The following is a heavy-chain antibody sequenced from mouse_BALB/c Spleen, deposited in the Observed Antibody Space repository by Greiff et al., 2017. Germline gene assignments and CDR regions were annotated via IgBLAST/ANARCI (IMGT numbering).Heavy chain of an antibody. CDR1: EYEFPSHD. V-gene: IGHV5-2*01. CDR2: INSDGGST. CDR3: ARQDYYGRDYYAMDY. D-gene: IGHD1-1*01. J-gene: IGHJ4*01. Sequence: EVQRVESGGGLVQPGESLKLSCESNEYEFPSHDMSWVRKTPEKRLELVAAINSDGGSTYYPDTMERRFTISRDNAKNTLYLQMSSLRSEDTAMYYCARQDYYGRDYYAMDYWGQGTSVTVSS.